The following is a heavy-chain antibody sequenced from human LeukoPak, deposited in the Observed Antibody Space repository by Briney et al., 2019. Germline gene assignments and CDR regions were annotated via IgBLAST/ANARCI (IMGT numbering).Heavy chain of an antibody. CDR1: GGSISSYY. CDR3: ARDSHYYDSSGYYSLDV. D-gene: IGHD3-22*01. J-gene: IGHJ6*03. Sequence: PSETLSLTCTVSGGSISSYYWSWIRQPPGKGLEWIGYIYYSGSTNYNPSLKSRVTISVDTSKNQFSLKLSSVTAADTAVYYCARDSHYYDSSGYYSLDVWGKGTTVTISS. CDR2: IYYSGST. V-gene: IGHV4-59*01.